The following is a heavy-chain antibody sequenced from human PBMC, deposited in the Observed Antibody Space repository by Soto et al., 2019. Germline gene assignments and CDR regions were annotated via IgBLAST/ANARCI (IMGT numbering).Heavy chain of an antibody. Sequence: PSETLSLTCAVSGGSISSGGYSWSWIRQPPGKGLEWIGNIYYSGNTYYNPSLKSRVTISVDTSKNQFSLKLTSVTAADTAVYYCARDSQASLYYFDYWGQGTLVTVSS. D-gene: IGHD2-21*01. CDR3: ARDSQASLYYFDY. J-gene: IGHJ4*02. V-gene: IGHV4-30-2*03. CDR1: GGSISSGGYS. CDR2: IYYSGNT.